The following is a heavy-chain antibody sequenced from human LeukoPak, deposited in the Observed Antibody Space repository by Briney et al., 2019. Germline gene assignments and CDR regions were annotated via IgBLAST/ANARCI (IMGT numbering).Heavy chain of an antibody. CDR3: ARVPDITARPCDS. CDR2: ISHTGDII. D-gene: IGHD1-1*01. CDR1: GGSFNSYY. J-gene: IGHJ4*02. V-gene: IGHV4-34*01. Sequence: PSETLSLTCAVYGGSFNSYYWTWVRQTPGKGLEWVGEISHTGDIINYKPSLKSRVTISVDSSKKQFSPRLTSVTAADTGVYYCARVPDITARPCDSWGPGTRVTVS.